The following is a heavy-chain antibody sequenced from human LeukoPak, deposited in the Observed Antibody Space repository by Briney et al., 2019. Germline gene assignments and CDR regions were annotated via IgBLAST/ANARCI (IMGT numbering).Heavy chain of an antibody. V-gene: IGHV1-18*01. J-gene: IGHJ6*03. CDR1: GYTFTSYG. CDR2: ISAYNGNT. CDR3: ARLGYCSSTSCYGEQPKYYYYYMDV. Sequence: ASVKVSCKASGYTFTSYGISWVRQAPGQGLEWMGWISAYNGNTNYAQKLQGRVTMTTDTSTSTAYMELRSLRSDDTAVYYCARLGYCSSTSCYGEQPKYYYYYMDVWGKGTTVTISS. D-gene: IGHD2-2*01.